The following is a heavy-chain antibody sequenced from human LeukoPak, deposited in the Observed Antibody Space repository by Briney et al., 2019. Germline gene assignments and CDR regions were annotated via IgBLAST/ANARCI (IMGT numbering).Heavy chain of an antibody. CDR2: ISAYNGNT. CDR1: GYTFTSYG. V-gene: IGHV1-18*01. CDR3: ARSPRGGVAPSDMSYFDY. Sequence: ASVKVSCKASGYTFTSYGISWVRQAPGQGLERMGWISAYNGNTKYAQKLQGRVTMTTDTSTRTAYMELRSLRSDDTAVYYCARSPRGGVAPSDMSYFDYWGQGTLVTVSS. J-gene: IGHJ4*02. D-gene: IGHD6-13*01.